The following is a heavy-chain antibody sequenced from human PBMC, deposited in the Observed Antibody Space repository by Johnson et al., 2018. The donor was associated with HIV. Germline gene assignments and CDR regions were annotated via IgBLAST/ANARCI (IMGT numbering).Heavy chain of an antibody. CDR1: GFTFSGSA. CDR2: IRSKGVTSAT. V-gene: IGHV3-73*01. Sequence: VQLVESGGGVVQPGGSLKLACAASGFTFSGSALHWVRQASGKGLEWIGHIRSKGVTSATAYAASVKGRFTISRDDSQNTTYLQMNSLRTEDTAVYYCTKFVGYCSGGGCYTPGDIWGQGTMVTVSS. CDR3: TKFVGYCSGGGCYTPGDI. J-gene: IGHJ3*02. D-gene: IGHD2-15*01.